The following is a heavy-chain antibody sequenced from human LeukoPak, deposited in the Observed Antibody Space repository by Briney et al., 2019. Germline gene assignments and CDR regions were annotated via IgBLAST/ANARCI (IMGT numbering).Heavy chain of an antibody. CDR1: GFTVSSNY. J-gene: IGHJ4*02. D-gene: IGHD4-17*01. Sequence: GGSLRLSCAASGFTVSSNYMSWVRQAPGKGLEWVSVIYSGGSTYYADSVKGRFTISRDNSKNTLNLQMNSLRAEDTAVYYCARGGATVSSRSFDYWGQGTLVTVSS. CDR3: ARGGATVSSRSFDY. V-gene: IGHV3-53*01. CDR2: IYSGGST.